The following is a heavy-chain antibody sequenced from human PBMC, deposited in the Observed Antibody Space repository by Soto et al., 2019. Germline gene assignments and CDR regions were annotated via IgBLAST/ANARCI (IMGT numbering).Heavy chain of an antibody. Sequence: SVKVSCKASGDTFNKFGISWVRQAPGQGLEWMGGIIPMYGAANSAQKFRDRVSITADESTNTAYMELSSLRSEDTAIYFCARCMRAIRTDDVFHIWGNGKVVTVSS. CDR3: ARCMRAIRTDDVFHI. CDR1: GDTFNKFG. D-gene: IGHD2-21*01. J-gene: IGHJ4*03. CDR2: IIPMYGAA. V-gene: IGHV1-69*13.